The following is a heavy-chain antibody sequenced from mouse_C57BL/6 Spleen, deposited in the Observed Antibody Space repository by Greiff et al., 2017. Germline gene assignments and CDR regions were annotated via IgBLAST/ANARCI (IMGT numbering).Heavy chain of an antibody. CDR2: IDPANGNT. CDR1: SHPIKNTY. J-gene: IGHJ3*01. Sequence: EVQLQQSVAELVRPGASVKLSCPPYSHPIKNTYMHWVKQRPEQGLEWIGRIDPANGNTKYAPKFQGKATITADTSSNTAYLQLSSLTSEDTAIYYCARITTGAYWGQGTLVTVSA. D-gene: IGHD1-1*01. V-gene: IGHV14-3*01. CDR3: ARITTGAY.